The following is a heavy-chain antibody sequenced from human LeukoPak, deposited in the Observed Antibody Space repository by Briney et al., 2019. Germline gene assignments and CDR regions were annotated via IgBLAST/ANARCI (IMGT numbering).Heavy chain of an antibody. D-gene: IGHD1-26*01. CDR1: AVTRRDGT. CDR3: AKGADRGIGGPDSLFNY. Sequence: GCPSPSCETRAVTRRDGTMRRSRQTPEHEQKRVLGISWNSDTIGYADSVKGRFTISRDNAKNSLYLQMNSLRAEDTALYYCAKGADRGIGGPDSLFNYWGHGTLDTVSS. V-gene: IGHV3-9*01. CDR2: ISWNSDTI. J-gene: IGHJ4*01.